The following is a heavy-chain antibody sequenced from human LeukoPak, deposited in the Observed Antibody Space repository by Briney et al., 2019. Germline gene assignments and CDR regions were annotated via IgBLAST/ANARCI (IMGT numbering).Heavy chain of an antibody. V-gene: IGHV3-23*01. CDR1: GFTFSSYA. J-gene: IGHJ4*02. CDR2: ISGSGGGT. D-gene: IGHD7-27*01. Sequence: GGSLRLSCAASGFTFSSYAMSWVRQAPGKGLEWVSAISGSGGGTYYADSVKGRFTISGDNSKNTLYLQVNSLRAEDTAVYYCAKSWGKRVAFDYWGQGTLVTVSS. CDR3: AKSWGKRVAFDY.